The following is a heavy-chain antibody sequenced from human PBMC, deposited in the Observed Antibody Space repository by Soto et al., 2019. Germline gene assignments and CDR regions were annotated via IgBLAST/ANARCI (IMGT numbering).Heavy chain of an antibody. CDR2: IYYSGST. J-gene: IGHJ4*02. D-gene: IGHD3-10*01. CDR3: ARFSIPMVRGAALYYFDY. CDR1: GGSISSGDYY. Sequence: QVQLQEPGPGLVKPSQTLSLTCTVSGGSISSGDYYWSWIRQPPGKGLEWLGYIYYSGSTYYNPSLQSRVTISVYTSQNQFSLKLSSVTAADPAVYYCARFSIPMVRGAALYYFDYWGQGPLVTVSS. V-gene: IGHV4-30-4*01.